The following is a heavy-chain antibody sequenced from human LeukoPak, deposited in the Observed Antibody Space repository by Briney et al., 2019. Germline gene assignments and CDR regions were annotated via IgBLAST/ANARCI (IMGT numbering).Heavy chain of an antibody. CDR1: GFTFSSYA. V-gene: IGHV3-48*04. D-gene: IGHD3-10*01. Sequence: GGSLRLSCAASGFTFSSYAMSWVRQAPGKGLEWVSYISSSGSTIYYADSVKGRFTISRDNAKNSLYLQMNSLRAEDTAVYYCARGHYYYGSGTPGYWGQGTLVTVSS. J-gene: IGHJ4*02. CDR3: ARGHYYYGSGTPGY. CDR2: ISSSGSTI.